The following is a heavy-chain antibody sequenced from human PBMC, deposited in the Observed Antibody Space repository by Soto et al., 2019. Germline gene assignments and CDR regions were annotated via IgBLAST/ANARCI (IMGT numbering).Heavy chain of an antibody. Sequence: QVQLVESGGGVVQPGRSLRLSCAASGFTFSSYGMHWVRQAPGKGLEWVAVIWYDGSNKYYADSVKGRFTISRDNSKNTLYLQMNSLRAEDTAVYYCARADSSGCHDYWGQVTLVTVSS. V-gene: IGHV3-33*01. D-gene: IGHD3-22*01. CDR2: IWYDGSNK. J-gene: IGHJ4*02. CDR1: GFTFSSYG. CDR3: ARADSSGCHDY.